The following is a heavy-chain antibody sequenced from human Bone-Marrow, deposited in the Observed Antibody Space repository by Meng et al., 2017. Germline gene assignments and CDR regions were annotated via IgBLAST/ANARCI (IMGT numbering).Heavy chain of an antibody. J-gene: IGHJ4*02. V-gene: IGHV3-33*01. CDR2: IWYDGSNK. D-gene: IGHD6-19*01. Sequence: GESLKISCAASGFTFSSYGMHWVRQAPGKGLEWVAVIWYDGSNKYYADSVKGRFTISRDNSKNTLYLQMNSLRAEDTALYYCAREPGSGWYWAFDFWGQGTLVTVSS. CDR3: AREPGSGWYWAFDF. CDR1: GFTFSSYG.